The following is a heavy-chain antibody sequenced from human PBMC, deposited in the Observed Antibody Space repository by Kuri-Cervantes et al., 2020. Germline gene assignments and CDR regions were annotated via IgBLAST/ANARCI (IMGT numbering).Heavy chain of an antibody. J-gene: IGHJ4*02. CDR3: ARGYFSSWEGQFDY. D-gene: IGHD6-13*01. Sequence: SVKVSCKASGYTFTGYYMHWVRQAPGQGLEWMGRIIPILGIANYAQKFQGRVTITADKSTSTAYMELSSLRSEDTAVYYCARGYFSSWEGQFDYWGQGTLVTVSS. CDR2: IIPILGIA. CDR1: GYTFTGYY. V-gene: IGHV1-69*04.